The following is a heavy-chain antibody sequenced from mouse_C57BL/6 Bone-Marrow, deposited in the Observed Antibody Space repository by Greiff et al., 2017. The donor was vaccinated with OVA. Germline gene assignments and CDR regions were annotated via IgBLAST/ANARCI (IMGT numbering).Heavy chain of an antibody. CDR2: ISDGGSYT. CDR1: GFTFSSYA. J-gene: IGHJ3*01. CDR3: ARDLHYSPWFAY. Sequence: VQLKESGGGLVKPGGSLQLSCAASGFTFSSYAMSWVRQTPEKRLEWVATISDGGSYTYYPDHVKGRFTISRDNAKNNLYLQMSHLKSEYTSMYCGARDLHYSPWFAYWGQGTLVTVSA. V-gene: IGHV5-4*01. D-gene: IGHD2-12*01.